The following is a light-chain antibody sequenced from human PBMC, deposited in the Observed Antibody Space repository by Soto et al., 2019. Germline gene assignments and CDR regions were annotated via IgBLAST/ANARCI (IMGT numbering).Light chain of an antibody. J-gene: IGKJ3*01. CDR2: GPS. V-gene: IGKV3-20*01. Sequence: EIVLTQSPGTLSLSPGERATLSCRASQSVSSPYLAWYQQKPGQAPRLLIYGPSTRATGIPDRFSGSGSGTDFTLTITRLEPEDFAVYYCQHYNYSPFTFGPGTKVDIK. CDR3: QHYNYSPFT. CDR1: QSVSSPY.